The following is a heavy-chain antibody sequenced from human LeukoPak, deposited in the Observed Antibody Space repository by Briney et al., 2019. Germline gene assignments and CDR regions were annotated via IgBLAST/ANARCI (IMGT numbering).Heavy chain of an antibody. Sequence: NTSETLSLTCTVSGVTISSYYWSWLRQPPGKGLEWFGYIYYSGRTYYNHSLSSRVTKSVDTSKNQFSLKLSSVTAADTAVYYCARAQIRFLEWLVPVYFDYWGQGTLVTVSS. CDR1: GVTISSYY. V-gene: IGHV4-59*01. CDR3: ARAQIRFLEWLVPVYFDY. D-gene: IGHD3-3*01. CDR2: IYYSGRT. J-gene: IGHJ4*02.